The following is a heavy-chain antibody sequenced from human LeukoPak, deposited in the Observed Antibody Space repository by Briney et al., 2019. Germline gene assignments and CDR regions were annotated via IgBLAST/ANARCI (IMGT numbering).Heavy chain of an antibody. Sequence: ASVKVSCKASGYTFTSYGISWVRQAPGQGLEWMGWISAYNGNTNYAQKLQGRVTMTTDTSTSTAYMELRSLRSDDTAVYYCARDVHVLRFLEWLFYDAFDTWGQGTMVTVSS. CDR1: GYTFTSYG. J-gene: IGHJ3*02. D-gene: IGHD3-3*01. V-gene: IGHV1-18*01. CDR3: ARDVHVLRFLEWLFYDAFDT. CDR2: ISAYNGNT.